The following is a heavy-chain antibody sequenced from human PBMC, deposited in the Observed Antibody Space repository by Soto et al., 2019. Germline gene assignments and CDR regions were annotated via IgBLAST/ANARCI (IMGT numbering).Heavy chain of an antibody. V-gene: IGHV1-18*01. J-gene: IGHJ6*02. Sequence: QVQLVQSGAEVKKPGASVKVSCKASGYTFTSYVISWVRQAPGQGLEWMGWISAYNGTTNYAQKLQGRVTMTTDTSTSTAYMELRSLRSDDTAVYYCASYREQLVLYGMDVWGQGTTVTVSS. CDR1: GYTFTSYV. CDR2: ISAYNGTT. CDR3: ASYREQLVLYGMDV. D-gene: IGHD6-13*01.